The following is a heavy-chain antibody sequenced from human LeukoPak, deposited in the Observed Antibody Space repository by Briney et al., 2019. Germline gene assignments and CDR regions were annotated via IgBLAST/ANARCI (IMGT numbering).Heavy chain of an antibody. CDR2: IYTSGST. J-gene: IGHJ6*02. Sequence: PSETLSLTCTVSGGSISNYYWSWIRQPAGKGLEWIGRIYTSGSTNYNPSLKSRVTLSVDTSKNQFSLKLSSVTAADTAVYYCARERYFGWGSLLHYYGMDVGAQGTTVTVSS. D-gene: IGHD3-10*01. CDR3: ARERYFGWGSLLHYYGMDV. V-gene: IGHV4-4*07. CDR1: GGSISNYY.